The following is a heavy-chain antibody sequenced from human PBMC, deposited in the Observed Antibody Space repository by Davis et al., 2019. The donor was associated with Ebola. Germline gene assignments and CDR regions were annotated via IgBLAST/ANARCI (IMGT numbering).Heavy chain of an antibody. V-gene: IGHV1-69*13. D-gene: IGHD2-21*02. CDR2: IIPIFGTA. CDR1: GGTFSNYA. Sequence: AASVKVSCKASGGTFSNYAISWVRQAPGQGLEWIGGIIPIFGTAYYAQKFQGRVTITAAESTSTAYIELSSLRSEDTAVYYCARGSPGGDPGDYWGQGTLVTVSS. J-gene: IGHJ4*02. CDR3: ARGSPGGDPGDY.